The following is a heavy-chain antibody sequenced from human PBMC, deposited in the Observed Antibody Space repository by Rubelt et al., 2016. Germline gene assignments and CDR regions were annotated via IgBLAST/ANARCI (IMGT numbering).Heavy chain of an antibody. CDR1: GFTVSSGY. J-gene: IGHJ4*02. D-gene: IGHD5-12*01. CDR3: ARPGYIDS. V-gene: IGHV3-53*01. Sequence: EVQLVESGGGVTQPGGSLRLSCAVSGFTVSSGYMTWVRQAPGKGLEWVSVIYSGGSTFYADSVKGRLTISRDNSKNTLYLQMNSLRAEDTAVYYCARPGYIDSWGQGTLVTVSS. CDR2: IYSGGST.